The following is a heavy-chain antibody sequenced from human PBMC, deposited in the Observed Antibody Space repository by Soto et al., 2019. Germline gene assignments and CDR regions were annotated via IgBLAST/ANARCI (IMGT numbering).Heavy chain of an antibody. J-gene: IGHJ6*02. D-gene: IGHD5-12*01. Sequence: EVQLVESGGGLVQPGGSLRLSCAASGLTFSKYWMTWVRQAPGKGLEWVANIKHDGSEQYYVGSVKGRFPISRDNAKNSLFLQMNSLIAEDTAVYYCASVPGSPGYHGLDVWGQGTTVTVSS. CDR1: GLTFSKYW. V-gene: IGHV3-7*03. CDR3: ASVPGSPGYHGLDV. CDR2: IKHDGSEQ.